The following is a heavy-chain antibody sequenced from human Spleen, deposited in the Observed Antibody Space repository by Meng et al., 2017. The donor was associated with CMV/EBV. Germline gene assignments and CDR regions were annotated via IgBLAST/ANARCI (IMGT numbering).Heavy chain of an antibody. V-gene: IGHV1-18*01. D-gene: IGHD5-24*01. CDR2: IDTYKGDT. CDR1: GYSFTSYG. CDR3: ARRSRNGYSSEIDY. Sequence: ASVKVSCKASGYSFTSYGISWVRQAPGQGLEWLGWIDTYKGDTNYLQKVQGRVTLTTDTSTTTAYMELRSLRSDGTAIYYCARRSRNGYSSEIDYWGQGTLVTVSS. J-gene: IGHJ4*02.